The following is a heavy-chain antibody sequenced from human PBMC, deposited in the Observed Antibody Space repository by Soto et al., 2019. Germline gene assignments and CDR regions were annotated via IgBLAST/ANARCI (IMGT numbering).Heavy chain of an antibody. D-gene: IGHD2-2*02. J-gene: IGHJ5*02. Sequence: LSLTCTVSGGSISSGDYYWSWIRQPPGKGLEWIGYIYYSGSTYYNPSLKSRVTISVDTSKNQFSLKLSSVTAADTAVYYCARARIVVVPAAISNWFDPWGQGTLVTVSS. CDR3: ARARIVVVPAAISNWFDP. V-gene: IGHV4-30-4*01. CDR1: GGSISSGDYY. CDR2: IYYSGST.